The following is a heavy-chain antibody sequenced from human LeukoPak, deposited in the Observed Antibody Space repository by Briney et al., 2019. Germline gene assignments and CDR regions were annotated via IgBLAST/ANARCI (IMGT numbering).Heavy chain of an antibody. V-gene: IGHV3-53*01. D-gene: IGHD2/OR15-2a*01. CDR3: AKERPQTTSFDY. J-gene: IGHJ4*02. CDR2: IYSGGST. Sequence: GGSLRLSCAASGFTVSSNYMSWVRQAPGKGLEWVSVIYSGGSTYYADSVKGRFTISRDNSRNTLYLQMNSLRAEDTAIYYCAKERPQTTSFDYWGQGTLVTVSS. CDR1: GFTVSSNY.